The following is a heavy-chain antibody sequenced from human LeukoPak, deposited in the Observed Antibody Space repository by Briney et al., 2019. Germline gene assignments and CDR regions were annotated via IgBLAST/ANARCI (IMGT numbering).Heavy chain of an antibody. CDR3: ARVMGMATQLAYAFDI. V-gene: IGHV3-21*01. J-gene: IGHJ3*02. Sequence: GGSLRLSCATSGFTFSSYSMTSVRQAPGKGVERVSSISSSSSYISYAESLKGRFTISRDNAKNSLYLQMNSLRAEDTAVYYCARVMGMATQLAYAFDIWGQGTMVTVSS. D-gene: IGHD5-24*01. CDR2: ISSSSSYI. CDR1: GFTFSSYS.